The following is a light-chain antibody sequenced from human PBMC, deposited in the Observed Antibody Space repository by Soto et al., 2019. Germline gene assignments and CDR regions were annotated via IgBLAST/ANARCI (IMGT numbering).Light chain of an antibody. V-gene: IGKV3D-20*02. Sequence: IVLTQSPGTRSVSPGERTTLSCGASQSISRYLAWYQQKPGQGPRLLIYGASSRATGIPDRFSGSGSGTDCTITISRLEQEDGAVYYCQQRSNWILTFGQGTRLEIK. CDR3: QQRSNWILT. CDR2: GAS. CDR1: QSISRY. J-gene: IGKJ5*01.